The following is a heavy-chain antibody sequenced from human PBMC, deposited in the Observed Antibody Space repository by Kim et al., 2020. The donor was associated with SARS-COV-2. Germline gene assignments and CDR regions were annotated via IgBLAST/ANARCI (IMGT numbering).Heavy chain of an antibody. V-gene: IGHV4-59*12. CDR3: ARVLYSEYQLLLATYYYYYMDV. J-gene: IGHJ6*03. CDR1: GGSMSSYY. D-gene: IGHD2-2*01. Sequence: SETLSLTCTVSGGSMSSYYWSWIRQPPGKGLEWIGHIYYSGSTNYNPSLKSRVTISADTSKNQFSLKLSSVTTADTAVYYCARVLYSEYQLLLATYYYYYMDVWGKGTTVTVSS. CDR2: IYYSGST.